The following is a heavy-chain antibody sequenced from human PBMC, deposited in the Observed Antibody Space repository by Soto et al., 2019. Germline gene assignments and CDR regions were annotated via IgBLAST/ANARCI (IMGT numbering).Heavy chain of an antibody. CDR1: GFTVSSNY. V-gene: IGHV3-66*01. Sequence: EVQLVESGGGLVQPGGSLRLSCAASGFTVSSNYMSWVRQAPGKGLGWVSVIYSGGSTYYADSVKGRFTISRDNSKNTLYLQMNSLRAEDTAVYYCARGVVVAADDAFDIWGQGTMVTVSS. D-gene: IGHD2-15*01. J-gene: IGHJ3*02. CDR3: ARGVVVAADDAFDI. CDR2: IYSGGST.